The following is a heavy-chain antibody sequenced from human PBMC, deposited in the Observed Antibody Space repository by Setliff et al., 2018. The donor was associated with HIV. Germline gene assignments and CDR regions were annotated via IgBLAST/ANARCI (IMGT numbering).Heavy chain of an antibody. CDR2: IFWNDNR. D-gene: IGHD6-13*01. Sequence: SGPTLVNPTQALTLTCTLSGISLTTSGVGVAWIRQPPGKALEWLALIFWNDNRSYSPSLRSRLTITKDTSKNQVVLTMTNMDPVDTATYYCARHPIALPFDYWGQGTLVTVSS. CDR3: ARHPIALPFDY. V-gene: IGHV2-5*01. CDR1: GISLTTSGVG. J-gene: IGHJ4*02.